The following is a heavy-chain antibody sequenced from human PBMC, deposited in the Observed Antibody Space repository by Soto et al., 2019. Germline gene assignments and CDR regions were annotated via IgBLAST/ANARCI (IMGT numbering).Heavy chain of an antibody. CDR2: ISGDGYNT. Sequence: GGSLRLSCAASGFIFSDYGMGWVRQTPGKGLEWVSTISGDGYNTHYADSVAGRFTISRDNSKNTLYLQMNSLRAEDTARYYCARDVGGLQAMFDYWGQGTQVTVSS. CDR1: GFIFSDYG. V-gene: IGHV3-23*01. J-gene: IGHJ4*02. CDR3: ARDVGGLQAMFDY. D-gene: IGHD2-15*01.